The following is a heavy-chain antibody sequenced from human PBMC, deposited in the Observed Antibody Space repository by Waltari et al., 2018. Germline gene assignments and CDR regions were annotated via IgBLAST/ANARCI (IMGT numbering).Heavy chain of an antibody. CDR1: GFTFSSYA. J-gene: IGHJ4*02. Sequence: EVQLLESGGGLVQPGGSMRLSCADSGFTFSSYAMSWVRQAPGKGLEWVSAISGRGGSCGTYYADSVKGRFTTSIDNANNTLYLQMNSLRAEDTAVYYCAKSPFTPPWSTNIVLMVYAPHLYFDYWGQGTLVTVSS. V-gene: IGHV3-23*01. CDR2: ISGRGGSCGT. D-gene: IGHD2-8*01. CDR3: AKSPFTPPWSTNIVLMVYAPHLYFDY.